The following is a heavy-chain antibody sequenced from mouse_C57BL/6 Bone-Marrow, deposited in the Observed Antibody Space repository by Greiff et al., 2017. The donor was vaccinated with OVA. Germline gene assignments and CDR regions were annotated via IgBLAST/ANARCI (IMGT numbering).Heavy chain of an antibody. Sequence: EVKVVESGGGLVQPGDSLSLSCAASGFTFTNYYMSWVRQPPGKALEWLAFIRNKPNGFTTEYSASVKGRFTISRDNSQSILYLQMNALRAEDSATYYCARYKGRVAVDYFDYWGQGTALTVSS. V-gene: IGHV7-3*01. CDR3: ARYKGRVAVDYFDY. CDR2: IRNKPNGFTT. J-gene: IGHJ2*01. D-gene: IGHD1-1*01. CDR1: GFTFTNYY.